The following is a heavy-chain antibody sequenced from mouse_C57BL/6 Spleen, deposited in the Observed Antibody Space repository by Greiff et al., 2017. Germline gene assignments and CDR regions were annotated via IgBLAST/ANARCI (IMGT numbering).Heavy chain of an antibody. Sequence: VQLQQSGAELVRPGTSVKVSCKASGYAFTNYLIEWVKQRPGQGLEWIGVINPGSGGTNYTEKFKGTATLTADKSSSTAYMQLSSLTSEDSAVDFCARSRDYEGDAMDYWGQGTSVTVSA. V-gene: IGHV1-54*01. D-gene: IGHD2-4*01. CDR2: INPGSGGT. CDR1: GYAFTNYL. J-gene: IGHJ4*01. CDR3: ARSRDYEGDAMDY.